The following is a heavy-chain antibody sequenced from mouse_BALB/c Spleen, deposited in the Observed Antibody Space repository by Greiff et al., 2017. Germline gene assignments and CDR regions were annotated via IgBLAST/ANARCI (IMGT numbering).Heavy chain of an antibody. J-gene: IGHJ2*01. CDR1: GYSITSGYY. CDR3: AREGDYDGEGY. V-gene: IGHV3-6*02. Sequence: ESGPGLVKPSQSLSLTCSVTGYSITSGYYWNWIRQFPGNKLEWMGYISYDGSNNYNPSLKNRISITRDTSKNQFFLKLNSVTTEDTATYYCAREGDYDGEGYWGQGTTLTVSS. CDR2: ISYDGSN. D-gene: IGHD2-4*01.